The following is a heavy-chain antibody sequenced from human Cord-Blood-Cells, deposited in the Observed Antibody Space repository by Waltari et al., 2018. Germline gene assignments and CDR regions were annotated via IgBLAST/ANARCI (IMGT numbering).Heavy chain of an antibody. CDR3: ASAYYYGSGSYYNGDAFDI. Sequence: QLQLQESGPGLVKPSETLSLTCTVSGGSISSSSYYWGWIRQPPGKGLEWIGSIYYSGSTYYNPSLKSRVTISVDTSKNQFSLKLSSVTAADTAVYYCASAYYYGSGSYYNGDAFDIWGQGTMVTVSS. D-gene: IGHD3-10*01. J-gene: IGHJ3*02. V-gene: IGHV4-39*01. CDR1: GGSISSSSYY. CDR2: IYYSGST.